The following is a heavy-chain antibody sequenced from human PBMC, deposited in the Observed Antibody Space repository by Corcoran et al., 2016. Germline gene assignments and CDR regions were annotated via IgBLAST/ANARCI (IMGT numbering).Heavy chain of an antibody. J-gene: IGHJ5*02. CDR3: ARDLLGFDP. Sequence: VQLVESGGGVVQTGGSMRLSCAASGFTFSSYTMNWVRQARGKGLEWVSYISSSSSTIYYADSVKGRFIISRDNDKNSLYLQMNILRDEDTAVYYCARDLLGFDPWGQGSLVTVSS. CDR1: GFTFSSYT. D-gene: IGHD7-27*01. V-gene: IGHV3-48*02. CDR2: ISSSSSTI.